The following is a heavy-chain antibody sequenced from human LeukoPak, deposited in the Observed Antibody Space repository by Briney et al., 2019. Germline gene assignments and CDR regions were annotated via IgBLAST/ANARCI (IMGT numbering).Heavy chain of an antibody. CDR3: ARGRPGYCSGGSCLYH. V-gene: IGHV1-8*01. CDR1: GYTLTELS. D-gene: IGHD2-15*01. CDR2: MNPNSGNT. J-gene: IGHJ4*02. Sequence: GASVKVSCKVSGYTLTELSMHWVRQAPGKGLEWMGWMNPNSGNTGYAQKFQGRVTMTRNTSISTAYMELSSLRSEDTAVYYCARGRPGYCSGGSCLYHWGQGTLVTVSS.